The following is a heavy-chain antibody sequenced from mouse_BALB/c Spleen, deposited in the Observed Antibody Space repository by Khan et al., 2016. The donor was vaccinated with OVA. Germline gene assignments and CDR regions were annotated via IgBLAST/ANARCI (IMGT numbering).Heavy chain of an antibody. CDR3: ARPPYFSYARDN. CDR1: GHTFTNFG. Sequence: QIQLVQSGPELKKPGETVKISCKASGHTFTNFGMNWVKQAPGKGLKWMGWINTYTGEPTYADDFNGRFAFSLEASASTAYLQINNLTNEDTATYFCARPPYFSYARDNGGKGTSVTVSS. CDR2: INTYTGEP. D-gene: IGHD2-10*01. V-gene: IGHV9-3-1*01. J-gene: IGHJ4*01.